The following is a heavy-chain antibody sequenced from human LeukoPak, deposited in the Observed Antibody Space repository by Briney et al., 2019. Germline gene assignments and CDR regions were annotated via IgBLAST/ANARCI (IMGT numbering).Heavy chain of an antibody. Sequence: PGGSLRLSCAASGFTFSSYSMDWVRQAPGKGLEWVSSISSSSSYIYYADSVKGRFTISRDNAKNSLYLQMNSLRAEDTAVYYCARTGNPPHSSGWCTSFGMDVWGQGTTVTVSS. CDR3: ARTGNPPHSSGWCTSFGMDV. V-gene: IGHV3-21*01. J-gene: IGHJ6*02. CDR2: ISSSSSYI. CDR1: GFTFSSYS. D-gene: IGHD6-19*01.